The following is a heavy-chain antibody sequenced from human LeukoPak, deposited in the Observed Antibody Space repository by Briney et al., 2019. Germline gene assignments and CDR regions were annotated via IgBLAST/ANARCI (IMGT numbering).Heavy chain of an antibody. Sequence: ASVKVSCKASGYTFTIYYMHWVRQAPGQGLEWMGWISAYNGNTNYAQKLQGRVTMTTDTSTSTAYMELRSLRSDDTAVYYCAREGAVAGTPHYYYYYYMDVWGKGTTVTVSS. D-gene: IGHD6-19*01. CDR3: AREGAVAGTPHYYYYYYMDV. V-gene: IGHV1-18*04. CDR1: GYTFTIYY. J-gene: IGHJ6*03. CDR2: ISAYNGNT.